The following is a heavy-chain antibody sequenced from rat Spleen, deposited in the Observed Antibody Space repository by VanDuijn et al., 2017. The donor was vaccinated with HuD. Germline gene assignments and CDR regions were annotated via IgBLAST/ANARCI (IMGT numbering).Heavy chain of an antibody. CDR1: GFSLISNS. J-gene: IGHJ2*01. V-gene: IGHV2-13*01. D-gene: IGHD1-2*01. Sequence: QVQLKESGPGLVQPSQTLSLICTVSGFSLISNSVHWVRQPPGKGLEWMGVIWGKGNTNYNSALKSRLSISRDTSKSQIYLKMNSLQTEDTATYFCARADVAGLSTDGIWGQGIMVTVSS. CDR3: ARADVAGLSTDGI. CDR2: IWGKGNT.